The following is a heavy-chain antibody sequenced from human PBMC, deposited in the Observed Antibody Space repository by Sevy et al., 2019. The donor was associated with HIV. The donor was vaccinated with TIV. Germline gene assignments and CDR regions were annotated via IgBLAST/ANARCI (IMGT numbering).Heavy chain of an antibody. CDR1: GFTFSSYA. CDR3: ARDRGSGKNVFFDY. D-gene: IGHD3-10*01. J-gene: IGHJ4*02. CDR2: PSYDGSNK. Sequence: GGSLRLSCAASGFTFSSYAMHWVRRAPGKGLEWVAVPSYDGSNKDYADSVKGRFTISRDNSKNTLYLQMNSLRTEDTAVYYCARDRGSGKNVFFDYWGQGTLVTVSS. V-gene: IGHV3-30-3*01.